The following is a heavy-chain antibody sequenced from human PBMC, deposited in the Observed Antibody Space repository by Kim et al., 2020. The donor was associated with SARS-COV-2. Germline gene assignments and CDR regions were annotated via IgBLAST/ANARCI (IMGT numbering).Heavy chain of an antibody. CDR1: GFSLSTTGVG. J-gene: IGHJ4*02. V-gene: IGHV2-5*02. CDR3: ARRAPSYAYFEY. CDR2: IYWDDDK. D-gene: IGHD5-18*01. Sequence: SGPTLVNPTQTLTLTCTLSGFSLSTTGVGVGWIRQPPGKALEWLAIIYWDDDKRYSPSLKSRLTITKDTSKNQVVLTMTNMDPVDTATYYCARRAPSYAYFEYWGQGTLVTVSS.